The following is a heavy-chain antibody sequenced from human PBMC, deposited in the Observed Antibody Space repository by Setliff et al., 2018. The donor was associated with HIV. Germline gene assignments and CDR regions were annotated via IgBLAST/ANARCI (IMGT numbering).Heavy chain of an antibody. D-gene: IGHD3-3*01. Sequence: SETLSLTCAVYGGSFSGYYWSWIRHLPGKGLEWIGSIYYSGSTYYNPSLKSRVTISVDTSKDQFSLKLSSVTAADTAVYYCARANFWSGYYGYWGQGTLVTVSS. CDR3: ARANFWSGYYGY. CDR2: IYYSGST. J-gene: IGHJ4*02. CDR1: GGSFSGYY. V-gene: IGHV4-34*01.